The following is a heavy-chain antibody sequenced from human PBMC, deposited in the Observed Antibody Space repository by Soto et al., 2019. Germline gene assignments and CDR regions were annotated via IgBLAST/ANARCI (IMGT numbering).Heavy chain of an antibody. V-gene: IGHV1-69*02. D-gene: IGHD3-22*01. CDR3: AINYYDTAPY. J-gene: IGHJ3*01. CDR2: IIPILGVA. CDR1: GGTFSSYT. Sequence: QVQLVQSGADVKKPGSSVKVSCKASGGTFSSYTISWVRQAPGQGLEWMGRIIPILGVANYAHNFQGRVTITADKSTSTAYMALSSLRSEDTAVYYCAINYYDTAPYWGQGTMVTVSS.